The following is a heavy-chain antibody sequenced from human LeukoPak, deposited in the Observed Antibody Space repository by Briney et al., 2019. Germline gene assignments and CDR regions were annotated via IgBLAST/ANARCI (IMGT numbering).Heavy chain of an antibody. V-gene: IGHV6-1*01. CDR1: GDSVSSNSAA. Sequence: SQTLSLTCAISGDSVSSNSAAWNWIRQSPARGLEWLGRTYYRSKWYSEYTESVKSRIIIRPDISKNQYSLQLNSVTPEDTAVYYCARSGDTTVAYWGQGTLVTVSS. CDR3: ARSGDTTVAY. J-gene: IGHJ4*02. D-gene: IGHD1-1*01. CDR2: TYYRSKWYS.